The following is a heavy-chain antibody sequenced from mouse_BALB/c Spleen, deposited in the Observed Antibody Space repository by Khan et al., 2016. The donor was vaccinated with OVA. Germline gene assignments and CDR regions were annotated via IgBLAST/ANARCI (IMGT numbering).Heavy chain of an antibody. V-gene: IGHV3-2*02. J-gene: IGHJ2*01. Sequence: EVELVESGPGLVKPSQSLSLTCTVTGYSITSGYGWNWIRQFPGNKLEWMGYISYSGSTNYNPSLKSRISITRDTSKNQFFLQLNSVTTEDTATYYGTRTAEIKYWGEGTTLTVSS. CDR2: ISYSGST. CDR3: TRTAEIKY. D-gene: IGHD1-2*01. CDR1: GYSITSGYG.